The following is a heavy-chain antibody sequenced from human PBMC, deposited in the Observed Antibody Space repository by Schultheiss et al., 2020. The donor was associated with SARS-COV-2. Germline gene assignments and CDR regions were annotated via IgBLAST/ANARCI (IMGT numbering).Heavy chain of an antibody. CDR3: ARAVAGTRLFDY. CDR2: INSDGSST. V-gene: IGHV3-74*01. CDR1: GFTVSSNY. Sequence: GGSLRLSCAASGFTVSSNYMSWVRQAPGKGLEWVSRINSDGSSTTYADSVKGRFTISRDNAKNSLYLLLNSLRAEDTAVYYCARAVAGTRLFDYWGQGTLVTVSS. D-gene: IGHD6-19*01. J-gene: IGHJ4*02.